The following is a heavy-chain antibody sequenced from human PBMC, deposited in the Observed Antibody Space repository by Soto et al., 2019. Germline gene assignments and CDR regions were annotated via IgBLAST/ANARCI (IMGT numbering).Heavy chain of an antibody. CDR1: GFTFDDYA. CDR3: AKDGPQSEAVAGNWFDP. J-gene: IGHJ5*02. Sequence: EVQLVESGGGLVQPGRSLRLSCAASGFTFDDYAMHWVRQAPGKGLEWVSGISWNSGSIGYADSVKGRFTISRDNAKNSLYLPMNSLRAEDTALSYCAKDGPQSEAVAGNWFDPWGQGTLVTVSS. D-gene: IGHD6-19*01. V-gene: IGHV3-9*01. CDR2: ISWNSGSI.